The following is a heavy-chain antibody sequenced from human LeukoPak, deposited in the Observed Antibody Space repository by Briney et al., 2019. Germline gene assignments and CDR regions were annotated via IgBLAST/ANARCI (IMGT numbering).Heavy chain of an antibody. J-gene: IGHJ4*02. CDR1: GFTFSSYA. D-gene: IGHD6-13*01. CDR2: ISFDGSNK. Sequence: GGSLRLSCAASGFTFSSYAMHWVRQAPGKGLEWVAIISFDGSNKDYADSIKGRFTVSRDNSKNTLYLQMNSVRTEDTAVYFCAKERISPAGTYDYWGQGTLVTVSS. CDR3: AKERISPAGTYDY. V-gene: IGHV3-30*04.